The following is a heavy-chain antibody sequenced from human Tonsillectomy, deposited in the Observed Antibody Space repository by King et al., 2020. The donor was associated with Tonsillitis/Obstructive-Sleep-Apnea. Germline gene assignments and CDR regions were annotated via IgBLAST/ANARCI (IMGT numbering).Heavy chain of an antibody. CDR3: ARSVITFGGVIVEGPYDAFDI. CDR1: GGSVSSGSYY. Sequence: QLQESGPGLVKPSETLSLTCTVSGGSVSSGSYYWSWIRQPPGKGLEWIGYIYYSGSTNYNPSLKSRVTISVDTSKNQFSLKLSSVTAADTAVYYCARSVITFGGVIVEGPYDAFDIWGQGTMVTVSS. CDR2: IYYSGST. J-gene: IGHJ3*02. D-gene: IGHD3-16*02. V-gene: IGHV4-61*01.